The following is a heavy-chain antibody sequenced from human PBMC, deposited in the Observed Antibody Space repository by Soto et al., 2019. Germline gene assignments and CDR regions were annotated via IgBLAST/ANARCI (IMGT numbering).Heavy chain of an antibody. V-gene: IGHV2-5*02. Sequence: QITLNESGPTQVKPRQTLTLTCTFSGFSLTTSGVGVGCIRQAPGKAPEWLALIYWDDDKHYSPSLKSRLTITKDTSKNQVVLTMADLDPADTATYYCAHRVLRTVFSLVTTTAIYFDFWGQGTPVAVSS. CDR3: AHRVLRTVFSLVTTTAIYFDF. D-gene: IGHD3-3*01. CDR2: IYWDDDK. J-gene: IGHJ4*02. CDR1: GFSLTTSGVG.